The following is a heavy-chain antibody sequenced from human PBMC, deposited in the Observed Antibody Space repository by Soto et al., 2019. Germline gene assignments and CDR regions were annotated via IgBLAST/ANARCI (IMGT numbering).Heavy chain of an antibody. D-gene: IGHD2-15*01. CDR2: VYYSGST. J-gene: IGHJ3*02. Sequence: SETLSLTCFVSCGSINVNTYYWGWIRQAPGKGLEWIGNVYYSGSTNYNPSLKSRVTISIDTSKNQFSLKLSSVTAADTAVYYCARRGTTGYCSGDTCYSGALDIWGQGTMVTVSS. CDR1: CGSINVNTYY. V-gene: IGHV4-39*01. CDR3: ARRGTTGYCSGDTCYSGALDI.